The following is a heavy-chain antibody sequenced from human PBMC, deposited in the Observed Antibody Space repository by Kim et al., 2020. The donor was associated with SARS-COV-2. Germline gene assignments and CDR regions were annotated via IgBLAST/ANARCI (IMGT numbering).Heavy chain of an antibody. Sequence: SETLSLTCTVSGDSITNNGYYWSWIRQHPGEGLEYIGYIYYSGSTYYNPSLKDRVTISVDTSKNQFSLELSSVTAADTAVYYCARRSGSHSNDYWGQGTLVTVSS. V-gene: IGHV4-31*03. J-gene: IGHJ4*02. CDR2: IYYSGST. CDR3: ARRSGSHSNDY. CDR1: GDSITNNGYY. D-gene: IGHD1-26*01.